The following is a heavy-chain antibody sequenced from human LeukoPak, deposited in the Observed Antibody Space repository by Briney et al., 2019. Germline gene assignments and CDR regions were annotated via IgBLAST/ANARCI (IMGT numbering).Heavy chain of an antibody. V-gene: IGHV3-21*01. CDR3: ARGGDYWEAAFDI. D-gene: IGHD2-21*02. Sequence: GGSLRLSCAASGFTFSSYSMNWVRQAPGKGLEWASSISSSSSYIYYADSVKGRFTISRDNAKNSLYLQMNSLRAEDTAVYYCARGGDYWEAAFDIWGQGTMVTASS. J-gene: IGHJ3*02. CDR2: ISSSSSYI. CDR1: GFTFSSYS.